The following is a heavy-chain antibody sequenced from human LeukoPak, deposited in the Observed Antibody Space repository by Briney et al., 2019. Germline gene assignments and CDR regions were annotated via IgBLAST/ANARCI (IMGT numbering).Heavy chain of an antibody. CDR1: GFTFSNYN. J-gene: IGHJ4*02. V-gene: IGHV3-21*01. CDR3: ARDDPTLFWSGSPFY. Sequence: PGGSLRLSCAASGFTFSNYNMNWVRQAPGKGLEWVSTISSSRSSYIYYADSVKGRFTISRDNAKNSLYLQMNSLRAEDTAVYYCARDDPTLFWSGSPFYWGQGTLVTVSS. D-gene: IGHD3-3*01. CDR2: ISSSRSSYI.